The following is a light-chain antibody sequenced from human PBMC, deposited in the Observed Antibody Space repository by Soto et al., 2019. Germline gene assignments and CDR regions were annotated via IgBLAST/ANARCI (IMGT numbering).Light chain of an antibody. CDR2: GAS. Sequence: NVLTQSPGTLSLSPWERATLSCRATQSVSSNYLAGYQQKPGQAPRLLMYGASTRATGIPDRFSGSGSGTDFSLTISRLEPEDCAVYYCQQYGNSITFGGGTKVDIK. CDR1: QSVSSNY. CDR3: QQYGNSIT. J-gene: IGKJ4*01. V-gene: IGKV3-20*01.